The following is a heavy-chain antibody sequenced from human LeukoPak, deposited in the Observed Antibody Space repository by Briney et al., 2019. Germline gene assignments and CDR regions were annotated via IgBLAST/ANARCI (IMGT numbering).Heavy chain of an antibody. CDR2: IYSGGTT. J-gene: IGHJ6*02. D-gene: IGHD1-7*01. CDR1: GITVSRSY. Sequence: GGSLRLSCAASGITVSRSYMNWVRQAPGKGLEWVSVIYSGGTTDYADSVKGRFTISRDKSKNTLLLQMNSLRVEDTAVYYCARGEDNWIYKRVHKTMDVWGQGTTVTVSS. V-gene: IGHV3-66*02. CDR3: ARGEDNWIYKRVHKTMDV.